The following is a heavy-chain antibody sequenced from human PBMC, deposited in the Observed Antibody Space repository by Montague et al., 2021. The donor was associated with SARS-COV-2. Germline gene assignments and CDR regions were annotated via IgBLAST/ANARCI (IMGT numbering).Heavy chain of an antibody. CDR3: ARDFHGSIDL. CDR1: GFIFSDYY. CDR2: ITQGSTTI. V-gene: IGHV3-11*01. Sequence: SLSLSFAASGFIFSDYYMIWIRQAPGKGLEWVSLITQGSTTIHYADSVEGRFTVSRDDVKNLLFLQMSSLRAEDTAVYYCARDFHGSIDLWGQGTRVTVSS. J-gene: IGHJ4*02.